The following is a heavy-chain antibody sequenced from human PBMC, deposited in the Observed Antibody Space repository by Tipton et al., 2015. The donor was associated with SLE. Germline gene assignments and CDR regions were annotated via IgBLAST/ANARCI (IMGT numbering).Heavy chain of an antibody. D-gene: IGHD3-22*01. V-gene: IGHV4-39*01. J-gene: IGHJ3*01. CDR2: IYYGGTP. CDR3: ARQHYYASRGYWVDAFDV. Sequence: TLSLTCTVSVYFFSRGSDFGGWIRQPPGKGLEWSGNIYYGGTPYYYPSLMGRVTISVDTSKNHFSLKLTSVSAADTAVYYCARQHYYASRGYWVDAFDVWGQGTMVTGSS. CDR1: VYFFSRGSDF.